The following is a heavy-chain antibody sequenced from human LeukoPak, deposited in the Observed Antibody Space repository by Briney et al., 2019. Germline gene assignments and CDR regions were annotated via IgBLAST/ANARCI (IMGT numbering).Heavy chain of an antibody. CDR3: ARALRFPLIDY. Sequence: SETLSLTCTVSGGSISSYYWSWIRRPPGKGLEWIGYIYYSGSTNYNPSLKSRVTISVDTSKNQFSLKLSSVTAADTAVYYCARALRFPLIDYWVQGTLVTVSS. V-gene: IGHV4-59*01. J-gene: IGHJ4*01. CDR2: IYYSGST. D-gene: IGHD3-16*01. CDR1: GGSISSYY.